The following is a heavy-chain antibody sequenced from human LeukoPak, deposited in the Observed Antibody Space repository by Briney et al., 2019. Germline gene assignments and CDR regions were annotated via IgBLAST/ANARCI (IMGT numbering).Heavy chain of an antibody. Sequence: SEALSLTCTVSGYSISSGYYWGWIRQPPGKGLEWIGSIYHSGSTYYNPSLKSRVTISVDTSKNQFSLELSSVTAADTAVYYCARELKLRNNWFDPWGQGTLVTVSS. J-gene: IGHJ5*02. V-gene: IGHV4-38-2*02. CDR3: ARELKLRNNWFDP. CDR2: IYHSGST. D-gene: IGHD3-16*01. CDR1: GYSISSGYY.